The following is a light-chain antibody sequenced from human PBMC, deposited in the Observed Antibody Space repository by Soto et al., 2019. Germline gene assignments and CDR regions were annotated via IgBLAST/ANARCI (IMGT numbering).Light chain of an antibody. CDR1: QSIRSNY. Sequence: EIVLPQSPGTFSLSPGERATLSCRASQSIRSNYLAWYKQKPAQAPRLLIYGASNKIPGIPDRFSGSGSGTYFTLTISILDAEDFAVYYCQQYGSSYTFGQGTKLEIK. J-gene: IGKJ2*01. CDR2: GAS. CDR3: QQYGSSYT. V-gene: IGKV3-20*01.